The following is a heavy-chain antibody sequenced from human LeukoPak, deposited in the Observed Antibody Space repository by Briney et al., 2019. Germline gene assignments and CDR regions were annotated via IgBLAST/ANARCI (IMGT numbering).Heavy chain of an antibody. CDR2: IKQDGSEK. CDR3: ARDLVGYYGSGSGAFDI. D-gene: IGHD3-10*01. CDR1: GFTFSSYW. V-gene: IGHV3-7*01. J-gene: IGHJ3*02. Sequence: GGSLRLSCAASGFTFSSYWMSWVRQAPGKGLEWVANIKQDGSEKYYVDSVKGRFTISRDNAKNSLYLQMNSLRAEDTAVYYCARDLVGYYGSGSGAFDIWGQGTMVTVSS.